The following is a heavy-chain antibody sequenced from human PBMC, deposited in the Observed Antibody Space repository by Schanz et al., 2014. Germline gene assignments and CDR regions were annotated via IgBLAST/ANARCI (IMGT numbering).Heavy chain of an antibody. CDR1: GFTFSSYS. D-gene: IGHD1-1*01. V-gene: IGHV3-48*01. CDR3: ARDRRNADLDY. Sequence: EVQLVESGGGLAQPGGSLRLSCAASGFTFSSYSMNWVRQAPGKGLEWLSYISDSGTYTNYADSVKGRFTISRDNAKNSLYLEMNSLRAEDTALYYCARDRRNADLDYWGQGTLVTVSS. CDR2: ISDSGTYT. J-gene: IGHJ4*02.